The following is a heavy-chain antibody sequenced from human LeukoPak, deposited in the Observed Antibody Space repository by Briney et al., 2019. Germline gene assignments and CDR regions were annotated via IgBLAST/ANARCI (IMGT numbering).Heavy chain of an antibody. D-gene: IGHD3-10*01. J-gene: IGHJ4*02. CDR3: ARDPYNTILYRLAH. Sequence: GGSLRLSCAGSGFAFGTYAMSWVRQAPGMGLEWVSSISADGQVTYYADSVEGRFTVSRDNSKSTLYLQLNSLTAEDPATYYCARDPYNTILYRLAHWGQGTLVTVSS. CDR1: GFAFGTYA. V-gene: IGHV3-23*01. CDR2: ISADGQVT.